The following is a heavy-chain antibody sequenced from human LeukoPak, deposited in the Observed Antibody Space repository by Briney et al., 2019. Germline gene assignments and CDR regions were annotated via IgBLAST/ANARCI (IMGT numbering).Heavy chain of an antibody. V-gene: IGHV3-23*01. CDR1: GFIFSSYA. CDR3: AKRYCSGTSCNYFDY. D-gene: IGHD2-15*01. Sequence: GGSLRLSCAASGFIFSSYAMSWVRQASGKGLEWVSVLSASGGSTYYADSVKGRFTVSRDNSKNTLYLQMSSLRVEDTAVYYCAKRYCSGTSCNYFDYWGQGTLVTVSS. CDR2: LSASGGST. J-gene: IGHJ4*02.